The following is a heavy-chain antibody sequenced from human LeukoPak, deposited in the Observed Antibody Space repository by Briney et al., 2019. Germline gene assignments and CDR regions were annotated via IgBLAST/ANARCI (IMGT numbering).Heavy chain of an antibody. Sequence: PGGSLRLSCAASGFTFSNYWMSWVRQAPGKGLEWVANIKEDGSEKYYVDSVKGRFTISRDNAKNSLYLQMNSLRAEDTAVYYCARDSSGDGYKEGFDYWGQGTLVTVSS. CDR3: ARDSSGDGYKEGFDY. D-gene: IGHD5-24*01. J-gene: IGHJ4*02. CDR2: IKEDGSEK. CDR1: GFTFSNYW. V-gene: IGHV3-7*01.